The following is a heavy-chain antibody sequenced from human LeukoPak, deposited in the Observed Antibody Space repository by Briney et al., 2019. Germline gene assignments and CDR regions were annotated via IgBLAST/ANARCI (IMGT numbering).Heavy chain of an antibody. CDR3: AKVGFTGCYMYAFDM. CDR2: ISDDGSNK. D-gene: IGHD1-26*01. Sequence: GRSLRLSCVASGFTFSNYGMHWARQAPGKGLEWVAVISDDGSNKYYPDSAKGRFTISRDNSKSTLNLQMDSLRIEDTAVYYCAKVGFTGCYMYAFDMWGQGTMVTVSS. J-gene: IGHJ3*02. CDR1: GFTFSNYG. V-gene: IGHV3-30*18.